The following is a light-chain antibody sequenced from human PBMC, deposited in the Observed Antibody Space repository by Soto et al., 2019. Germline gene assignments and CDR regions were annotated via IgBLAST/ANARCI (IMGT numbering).Light chain of an antibody. V-gene: IGKV3-20*01. J-gene: IGKJ1*01. CDR3: HQYGRSPRGT. CDR1: QSVNSN. Sequence: EIVMTQSPATLSLSPGERATLSCRASQSVNSNLGWYQQKPGQAPRLLMYGTSSRATGIPDRFSGSGSGTDFTLTISSLEPEDFAVYYCHQYGRSPRGTFGQGTKVDIK. CDR2: GTS.